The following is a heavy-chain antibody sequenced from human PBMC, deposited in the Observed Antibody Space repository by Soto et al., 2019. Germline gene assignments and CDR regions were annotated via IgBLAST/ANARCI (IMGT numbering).Heavy chain of an antibody. CDR2: IYHSGTF. V-gene: IGHV4-4*02. Sequence: QVRLKESGPGLVKPSGTLSLTCAVSGGSVESSSCWSWVRQAPGKGLEGIGEIYHSGTFNYNPSLASRVSVSVDKSPNQFSLNLTSVTAADTAVYYCVRSVPAATWAYNGMDVWGQGTTVTVSS. CDR1: GGSVESSSC. D-gene: IGHD2-15*01. J-gene: IGHJ6*02. CDR3: VRSVPAATWAYNGMDV.